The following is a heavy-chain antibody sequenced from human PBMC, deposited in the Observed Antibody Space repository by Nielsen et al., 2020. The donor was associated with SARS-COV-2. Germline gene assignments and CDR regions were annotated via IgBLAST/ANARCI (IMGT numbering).Heavy chain of an antibody. D-gene: IGHD6-19*01. CDR2: ISSSRSYI. J-gene: IGHJ4*02. CDR3: ARDGPISVVDS. CDR1: GFTFSSYS. V-gene: IGHV3-21*01. Sequence: GVLKISCAASGFTFSSYSLNWVRQAPGKGLEWVSSISSSRSYIYYADSVKGRFTISRDNAKNSLYLQMNSLRAEDTAVYYCARDGPISVVDSWGRGTLVTVSS.